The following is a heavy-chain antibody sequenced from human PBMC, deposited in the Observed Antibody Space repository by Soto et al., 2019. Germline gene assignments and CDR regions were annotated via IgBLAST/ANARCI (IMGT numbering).Heavy chain of an antibody. CDR2: IDWDDDK. CDR3: ARMNGYYDSSGYLYYFDY. V-gene: IGHV2-70*01. J-gene: IGHJ4*02. D-gene: IGHD3-22*01. Sequence: SGPTLVNPTQTLTLTCTFSGFSLSTSGMCVSWIRQPPGKALEWLALIDWDDDKYYSTSLKTRLTISKDTSKNQVVLTMTNMDPVDTATYYCARMNGYYDSSGYLYYFDYWGQGTLVTVS. CDR1: GFSLSTSGMC.